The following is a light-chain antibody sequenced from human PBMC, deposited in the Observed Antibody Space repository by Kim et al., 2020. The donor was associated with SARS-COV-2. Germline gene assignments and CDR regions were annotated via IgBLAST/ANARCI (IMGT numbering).Light chain of an antibody. CDR1: QRNGSS. V-gene: IGKV3-11*01. CDR3: QQRSKWPLT. CDR2: DTS. J-gene: IGKJ4*01. Sequence: GERAPLSCRASQRNGSSLAWYQQKPGQAPRLLIYDTSNRATGIPARFSGSGSGTDFTLTISSLEPEDFAVYHCQQRSKWPLTFGGGTKVDIK.